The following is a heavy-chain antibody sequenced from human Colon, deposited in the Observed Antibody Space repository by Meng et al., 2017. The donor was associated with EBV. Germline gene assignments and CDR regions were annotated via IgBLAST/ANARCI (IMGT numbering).Heavy chain of an antibody. Sequence: QLQESGPGRVQPPRSLSLSCGGPGFCISSNIRWRWVRQPPGKGLEWIGDIDDSGSTNYNPSLNSRISISLDKSKNHFSLKVNSVTAADTAVYYCARGKQDAWELLAYWGQGALVTVSS. CDR3: ARGKQDAWELLAY. CDR2: IDDSGST. V-gene: IGHV4-4*03. CDR1: GFCISSNIR. D-gene: IGHD1-26*01. J-gene: IGHJ4*02.